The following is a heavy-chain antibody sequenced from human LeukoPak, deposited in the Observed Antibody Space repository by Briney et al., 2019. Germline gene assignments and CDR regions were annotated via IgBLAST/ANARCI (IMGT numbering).Heavy chain of an antibody. CDR1: GGSFSGYY. Sequence: SETLSLTCAVYGGSFSGYYWSWIRQPPGKGLEWIGEINRSGSTNYNPSLKSRVTISVDTSKNQFSLKLSSVTAADTAVYYCASYCSSTSCRLDYWGQGTLVTVSS. CDR3: ASYCSSTSCRLDY. J-gene: IGHJ4*02. D-gene: IGHD2-2*01. CDR2: INRSGST. V-gene: IGHV4-34*01.